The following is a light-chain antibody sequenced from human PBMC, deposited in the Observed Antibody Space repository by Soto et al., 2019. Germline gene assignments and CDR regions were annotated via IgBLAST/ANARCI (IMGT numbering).Light chain of an antibody. V-gene: IGKV1-9*01. J-gene: IGKJ4*01. Sequence: DIQMTQSPSTLSASVGDRVTLTCRASQGISSYLAWYQQKPGKAPKLLIYAASTLQSGVPSRFSGSGSGTDFTLTISSLQPEDFATYYCKKLNSYPLTFGGGTKVDIK. CDR2: AAS. CDR3: KKLNSYPLT. CDR1: QGISSY.